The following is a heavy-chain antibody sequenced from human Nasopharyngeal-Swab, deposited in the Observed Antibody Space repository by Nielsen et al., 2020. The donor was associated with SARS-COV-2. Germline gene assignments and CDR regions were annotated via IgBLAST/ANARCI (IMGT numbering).Heavy chain of an antibody. CDR2: IYPGGST. Sequence: GESLKISCAASGFGVSTNYMSWVRQAPGKGLEWMSVIYPGGSTNYADSVKGRFTISRDYSKNTLYLQMNSLRVEDTAIYYCARGADVYCSGGSCYSEYYYHMDVWGRGTTVTVSS. CDR1: GFGVSTNY. J-gene: IGHJ6*03. V-gene: IGHV3-66*01. D-gene: IGHD2-15*01. CDR3: ARGADVYCSGGSCYSEYYYHMDV.